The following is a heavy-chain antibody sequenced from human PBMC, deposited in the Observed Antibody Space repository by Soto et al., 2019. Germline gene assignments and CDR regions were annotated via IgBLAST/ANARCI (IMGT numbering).Heavy chain of an antibody. J-gene: IGHJ4*02. Sequence: QVQLQESGPGLVKPSQTLSLTCTVSGGSISSGAYYWSWVRQPPGKGLEWIGYIYYSGSTYYNPSLKSRVTISVDTSKNQFALKLSSVTATDTAVYYCARDNYGDTDYFDYWGQGTLVTVSS. CDR3: ARDNYGDTDYFDY. CDR2: IYYSGST. CDR1: GGSISSGAYY. V-gene: IGHV4-30-4*01. D-gene: IGHD4-17*01.